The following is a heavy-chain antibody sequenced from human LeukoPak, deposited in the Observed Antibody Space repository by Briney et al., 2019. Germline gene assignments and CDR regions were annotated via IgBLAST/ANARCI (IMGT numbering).Heavy chain of an antibody. CDR2: ISGSGGST. J-gene: IGHJ6*02. D-gene: IGHD3-10*01. V-gene: IGHV3-23*01. Sequence: PGGSLRLSCAASGFTFSSYAMSWVRQAPGKGLEWVSAISGSGGSTYYADSVKGRFTISRDNSKNTLYLQMNSLRAEDTAVYYCAKRSRFGELFATAYYYGMDVWGQGTTVTVSS. CDR3: AKRSRFGELFATAYYYGMDV. CDR1: GFTFSSYA.